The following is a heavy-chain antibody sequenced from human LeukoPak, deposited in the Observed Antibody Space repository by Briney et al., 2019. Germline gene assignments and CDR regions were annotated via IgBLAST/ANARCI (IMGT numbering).Heavy chain of an antibody. CDR1: GGSISSYS. CDR3: ARVYDSSGYHYYFDY. J-gene: IGHJ4*02. Sequence: SETLSLTCTVSGGSISSYSWSWIRQPAGKGLEWIGRIYTSGSTDYKPSLKSRVTMSVDTSKNQFSLKLSSVTAADTAVYYCARVYDSSGYHYYFDYWGQGTLVTVSS. V-gene: IGHV4-4*07. D-gene: IGHD3-22*01. CDR2: IYTSGST.